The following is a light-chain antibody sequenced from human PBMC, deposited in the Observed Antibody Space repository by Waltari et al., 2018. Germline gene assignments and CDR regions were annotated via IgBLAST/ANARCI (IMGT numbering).Light chain of an antibody. CDR1: QSVLHSSSSRNY. J-gene: IGKJ3*01. V-gene: IGKV4-1*01. Sequence: DIVMTQSPDSLAVSLGERATTNCKSSQSVLHSSSSRNYFGWYQQKPGQPLKLLIYLESTRVSWFPDRFCGSGSETDFTLTISSLQAEDVAVYYCQQYYIPPFTFGPGTKVDI. CDR2: LES. CDR3: QQYYIPPFT.